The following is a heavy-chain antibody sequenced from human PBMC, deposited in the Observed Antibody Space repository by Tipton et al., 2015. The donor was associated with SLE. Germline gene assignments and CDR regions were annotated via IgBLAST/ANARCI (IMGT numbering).Heavy chain of an antibody. Sequence: TLSLTCTVSGDSISSAPSSGSYYWNWIRQPAGKGLEWIGRIYTSGSTNYNPSLKSRVTISVDTSKNQFSLRLSSVTAADTAVYYCARGAPLGFDYWGQGTLVTVSS. J-gene: IGHJ4*02. V-gene: IGHV4-61*02. CDR3: ARGAPLGFDY. CDR2: IYTSGST. CDR1: GDSISSAPSSGSYY.